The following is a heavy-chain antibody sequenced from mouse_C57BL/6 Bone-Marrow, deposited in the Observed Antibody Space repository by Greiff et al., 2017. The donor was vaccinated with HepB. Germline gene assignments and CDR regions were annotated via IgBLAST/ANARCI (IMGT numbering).Heavy chain of an antibody. V-gene: IGHV1-72*01. D-gene: IGHD2-4*01. CDR3: ARLNYDYDWASWFAY. CDR1: GYTFTSYW. J-gene: IGHJ3*01. Sequence: QQSCKASGYTFTSYWMHWVKQRPGRGLEWIGRIDPDSGGTKYNEKFKSKATLTVDKPSSTAYMQLSSLTSEDSAVYYCARLNYDYDWASWFAYWGQGTLVTVSA. CDR2: IDPDSGGT.